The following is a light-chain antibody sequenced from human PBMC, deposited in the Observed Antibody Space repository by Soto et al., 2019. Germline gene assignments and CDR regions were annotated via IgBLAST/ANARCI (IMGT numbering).Light chain of an antibody. CDR2: GAS. J-gene: IGKJ5*01. CDR1: QSVRSF. V-gene: IGKV3-20*01. CDR3: QQYGSSPPT. Sequence: EIVLTQSPGTLSLSPGERATLSCRASQSVRSFLAWYQQRPAQAPRLLIYGASSRATGIPDRFSGSGSGTDFTLTISRLDPEDFAVYHCQQYGSSPPTFGQGTRLEIK.